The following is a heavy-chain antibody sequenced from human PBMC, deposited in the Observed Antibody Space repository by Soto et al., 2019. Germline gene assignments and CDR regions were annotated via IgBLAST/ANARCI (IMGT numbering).Heavy chain of an antibody. V-gene: IGHV4-39*01. CDR3: ARHPAYESVRGNSYGTDH. Sequence: SETLPLPCTVSGGSISSNSYYWDWICQPQGKGLEWIGSIYYSGATYYNPSLQSRVTISVDTSKNQFSLHLSSGTAADTAVYYCARHPAYESVRGNSYGTDHWGQGTLVTLSS. D-gene: IGHD3-16*01. CDR1: GGSISSNSYY. J-gene: IGHJ4*02. CDR2: IYYSGAT.